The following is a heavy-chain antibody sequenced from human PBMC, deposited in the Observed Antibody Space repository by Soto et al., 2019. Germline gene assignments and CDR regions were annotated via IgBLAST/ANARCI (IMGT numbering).Heavy chain of an antibody. V-gene: IGHV1-69*13. CDR3: ARDRWGGTTVVTDYYYGMDV. CDR2: IIPIFGTA. Sequence: SVKVSCKASGGTFSSYAISWVRQAPGQGLGWMGGIIPIFGTANYAQKFQGRVTITADESTSTAYMELSSLRSEDTAVYYCARDRWGGTTVVTDYYYGMDVWGQGTTVTVSS. D-gene: IGHD4-17*01. J-gene: IGHJ6*02. CDR1: GGTFSSYA.